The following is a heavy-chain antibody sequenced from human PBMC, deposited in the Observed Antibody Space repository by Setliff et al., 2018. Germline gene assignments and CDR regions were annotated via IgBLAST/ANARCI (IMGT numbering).Heavy chain of an antibody. J-gene: IGHJ3*02. CDR3: VRDRAAIVVGPPTAAFDI. CDR2: ISGYNGYT. CDR1: GYTFAKYG. Sequence: ASVKVSCTAFGYTFAKYGTSWVRQAPGQGLEWMGWISGYNGYTVYAQKLQGRVTLTTDTSTGTAYMEVRSLRSDDTAQYYCVRDRAAIVVGPPTAAFDIWGQGTMVTVSS. D-gene: IGHD2-2*01. V-gene: IGHV1-18*01.